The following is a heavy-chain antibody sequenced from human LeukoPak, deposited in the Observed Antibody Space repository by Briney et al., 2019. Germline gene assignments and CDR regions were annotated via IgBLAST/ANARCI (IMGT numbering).Heavy chain of an antibody. D-gene: IGHD3-22*01. CDR1: GYSFTSYW. CDR3: ARQRYYYDSSGAHIDY. Sequence: GESLKISCKGSGYSFTSYWIGWVRQMPGKGLEWMGIIYPGDSDTRYSPSFQGQVTISADKSISTAYLQWSSLKASDTAMYYCARQRYYYDSSGAHIDYWGQRTLVTVSS. CDR2: IYPGDSDT. J-gene: IGHJ4*02. V-gene: IGHV5-51*01.